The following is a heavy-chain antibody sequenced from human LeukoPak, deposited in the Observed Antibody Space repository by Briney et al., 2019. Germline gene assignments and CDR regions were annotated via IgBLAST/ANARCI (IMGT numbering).Heavy chain of an antibody. CDR2: SSGNGGST. CDR1: GFTFSSRP. V-gene: IGHV3-64D*06. J-gene: IGHJ4*02. CDR3: VNQINGCVY. D-gene: IGHD5-24*01. Sequence: GGSLRLSCSASGFTFSSRPMHWVRQAPGKGLEYVSGSSGNGGSTYYADSVKGRFTISRDNSKNTVYLQMSSLRPEDTAVYYCVNQINGCVYWGQGTLVTVSS.